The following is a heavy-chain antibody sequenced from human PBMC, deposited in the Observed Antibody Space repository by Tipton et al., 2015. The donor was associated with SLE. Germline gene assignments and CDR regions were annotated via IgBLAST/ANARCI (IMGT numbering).Heavy chain of an antibody. J-gene: IGHJ3*02. CDR2: IYYSGST. CDR3: ARALLEDSNGAFDI. V-gene: IGHV4-59*01. D-gene: IGHD2-21*01. CDR1: GGSISSYY. Sequence: TLSLTCTVSGGSISSYYWSWIRQPPGKGLEWIGYIYYSGSTNYNPSLKSRVTISVDTSKNQFSLKLSSVTAAGTAVYYCARALLEDSNGAFDIWGQGTMVTVSS.